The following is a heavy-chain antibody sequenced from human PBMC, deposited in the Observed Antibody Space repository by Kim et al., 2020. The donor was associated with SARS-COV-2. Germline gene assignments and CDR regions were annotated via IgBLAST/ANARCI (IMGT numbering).Heavy chain of an antibody. CDR1: RFTFSNYA. Sequence: GGSLRLSCAASRFTFSNYAMSWVRQAPGKGLEWVSTISGNGANTYYADSVKGRFTISRDNSKNTLYLQMNSLRAEDTAAYYCAKTGYDSRDCFDYWGQGTLVTVSS. D-gene: IGHD3-22*01. CDR3: AKTGYDSRDCFDY. J-gene: IGHJ4*02. V-gene: IGHV3-23*01. CDR2: ISGNGANT.